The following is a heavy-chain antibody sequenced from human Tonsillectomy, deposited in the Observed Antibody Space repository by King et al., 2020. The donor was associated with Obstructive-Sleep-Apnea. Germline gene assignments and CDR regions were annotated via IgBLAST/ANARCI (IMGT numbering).Heavy chain of an antibody. CDR1: GGSISSGDYY. CDR2: SYYSGST. Sequence: QLQESGPGLVKPSQTLSLTCTVSGGSISSGDYYWSWIRQPPGKGLEWIGDSYYSGSTYYNPSLKSRVTISVDTSKNQFSLKLSSVTAADTAVYYCARDGYNSGAFDIWGQGTMVTVSS. V-gene: IGHV4-30-4*01. D-gene: IGHD5-24*01. CDR3: ARDGYNSGAFDI. J-gene: IGHJ3*02.